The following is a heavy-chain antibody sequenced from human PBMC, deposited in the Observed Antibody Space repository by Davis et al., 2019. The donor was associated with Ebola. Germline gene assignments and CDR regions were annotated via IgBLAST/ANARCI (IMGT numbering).Heavy chain of an antibody. J-gene: IGHJ4*02. D-gene: IGHD5/OR15-5a*01. CDR2: VSSSGAST. CDR3: ARVSGPRTIDY. Sequence: GGSLRLSCAASGFTFSNFAMSWVRQGPEKGLEWVSTVSSSGASTYYADAVRGRFTISRDNSKNTLYLQMNSLGIEDTAVYFCARVSGPRTIDYWGQGTLVTVPS. CDR1: GFTFSNFA. V-gene: IGHV3-23*01.